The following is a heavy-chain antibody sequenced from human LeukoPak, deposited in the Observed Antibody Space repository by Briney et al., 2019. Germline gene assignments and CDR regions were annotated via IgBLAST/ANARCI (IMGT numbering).Heavy chain of an antibody. J-gene: IGHJ4*02. CDR1: GGSISSSSYY. Sequence: SETLSLTCTVSGGSISSSSYYWGWIRQPPGKGLEWIGSIYYSGSTYYNPSLKSRVTISVDTSKNQFSLKLSSVTAADTAVYYCARQAMVRDRYFDYWGQGTLVTVSS. V-gene: IGHV4-39*01. CDR2: IYYSGST. CDR3: ARQAMVRDRYFDY. D-gene: IGHD3-10*01.